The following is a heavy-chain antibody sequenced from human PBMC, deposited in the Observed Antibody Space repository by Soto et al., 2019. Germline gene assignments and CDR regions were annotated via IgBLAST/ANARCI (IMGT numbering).Heavy chain of an antibody. Sequence: SETLSLTCTVSGDSISRHYWLWLRQPPGMGMEWVGDIVYIGSKTYNYKCTLKGRVNISVDKSKNQFSLRLSSVTAAYTAVYYWAIVGSSGWSPDYWGQGTLVTVSS. V-gene: IGHV4-59*11. CDR2: IVYIGSKTY. CDR3: AIVGSSGWSPDY. D-gene: IGHD6-19*01. J-gene: IGHJ4*02. CDR1: GDSISRHY.